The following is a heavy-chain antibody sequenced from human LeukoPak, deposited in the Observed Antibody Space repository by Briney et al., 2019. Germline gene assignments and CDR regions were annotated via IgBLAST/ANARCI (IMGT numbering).Heavy chain of an antibody. Sequence: GGSLRLSCAASGFTFSSYEMNWVRQAPGKGLEWVSYISSSGSTIYYADSVKGRFSISRDNAKNSLYLEINSLRAEDTAVYYCARDLLLWFGDYYYGMDVWGQGTTVTVSS. CDR2: ISSSGSTI. D-gene: IGHD3-10*01. CDR1: GFTFSSYE. J-gene: IGHJ6*02. CDR3: ARDLLLWFGDYYYGMDV. V-gene: IGHV3-48*03.